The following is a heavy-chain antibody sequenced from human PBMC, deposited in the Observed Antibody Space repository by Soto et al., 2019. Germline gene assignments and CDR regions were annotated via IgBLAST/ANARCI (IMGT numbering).Heavy chain of an antibody. D-gene: IGHD3-10*01. CDR1: GGSISGYY. CDR3: ARQVIHGSGPYYEDY. CDR2: IYYSGTA. Sequence: QVQLQESGPGLVKPSETLSLTCTVSGGSISGYYWSWIRQSPGKGLECIGYIYYSGTARYNPSLKSRVTISVDTAKNQFALKLTSVTAADTAVYYCARQVIHGSGPYYEDYWGQGTLVTVSS. J-gene: IGHJ4*02. V-gene: IGHV4-59*08.